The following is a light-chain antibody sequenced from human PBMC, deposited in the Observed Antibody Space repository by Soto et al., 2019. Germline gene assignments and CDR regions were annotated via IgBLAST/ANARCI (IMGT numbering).Light chain of an antibody. CDR3: CSYAGTNTDL. CDR1: SSDVGSYNL. CDR2: EGS. Sequence: QSALTQPASVSGSPGQSITISCTGTSSDVGSYNLVSWYQQHPGKAPKLLIYEGSKRPSGVSNHFSGSKSGNTASLTISGLLAEDEADYYCCSYAGTNTDLFGSGTKVTVL. J-gene: IGLJ1*01. V-gene: IGLV2-23*01.